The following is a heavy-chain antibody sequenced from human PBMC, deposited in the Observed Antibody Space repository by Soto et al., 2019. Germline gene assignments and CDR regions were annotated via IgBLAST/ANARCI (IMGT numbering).Heavy chain of an antibody. CDR3: ITLEVPAGTNDWGYYYYYMDV. Sequence: PGGSLRLSCEGSGFTFSNAWMSWVRQAPGKGLERVGRIKSKIDDETTEYAALVKGRFTISRDDSKNTLYLQMNSLKTEDTAMYYFITLEVPAGTNDWGYYYYYMDVWGKGTTVTVSS. D-gene: IGHD2-2*01. CDR2: IKSKIDDETT. J-gene: IGHJ6*03. V-gene: IGHV3-15*01. CDR1: GFTFSNAW.